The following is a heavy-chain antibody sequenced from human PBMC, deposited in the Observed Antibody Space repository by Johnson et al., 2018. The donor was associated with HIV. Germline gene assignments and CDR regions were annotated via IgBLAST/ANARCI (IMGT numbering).Heavy chain of an antibody. CDR1: GFTFSRSS. J-gene: IGHJ3*01. D-gene: IGHD1-26*01. CDR2: IKQAGSAK. Sequence: EVQLVESGGGLVQPGGSLRLSCAASGFTFSRSSMRSVRQAPGKGLVWVSTIKQAGSAKYYLDSVKGRFTISRDNSKNTLYLQMSSLRAEDTAVYYCAKAVAKVGAGMSFDFWGQGTMVTVSS. V-gene: IGHV3-7*05. CDR3: AKAVAKVGAGMSFDF.